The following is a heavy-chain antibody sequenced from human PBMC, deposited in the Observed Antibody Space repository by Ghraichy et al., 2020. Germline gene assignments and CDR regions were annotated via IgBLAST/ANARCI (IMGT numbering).Heavy chain of an antibody. CDR1: GFTFSGFE. Sequence: GGSLRLSCAASGFTFSGFEMNWVRQAPGKGLEWVSYSSSSGTTIYSADTVKGRFTISRDNTKNILYLQMNSLGVEDTAVYYCARESSSAYNYLDYWGQGTLVTVSS. D-gene: IGHD3-3*01. J-gene: IGHJ4*02. CDR3: ARESSSAYNYLDY. CDR2: SSSSGTTI. V-gene: IGHV3-48*03.